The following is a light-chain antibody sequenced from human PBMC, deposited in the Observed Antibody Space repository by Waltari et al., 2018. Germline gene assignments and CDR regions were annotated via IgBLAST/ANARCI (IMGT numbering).Light chain of an antibody. V-gene: IGKV3-15*01. CDR1: QSIATN. CDR2: DPS. CDR3: QQYNRWPPIT. J-gene: IGKJ5*01. Sequence: EVVITQSPDTLSVSPGGRATLSCRASQSIATNLAWYQQRRGQAPRLLIFDPSTRATSSSGKFSGSGSGTEFTLTISCLQSDDSAVYYCQQYNRWPPITFGQGTRLEIK.